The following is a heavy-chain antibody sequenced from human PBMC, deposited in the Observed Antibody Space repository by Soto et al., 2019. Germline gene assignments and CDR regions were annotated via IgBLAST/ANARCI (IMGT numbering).Heavy chain of an antibody. CDR1: GYTFTSYD. D-gene: IGHD4-4*01. J-gene: IGHJ4*02. V-gene: IGHV1-8*01. CDR2: MNPNSGNT. Sequence: ASVKVSCKASGYTFTSYDINWVRQATGQGLEWMGWMNPNSGNTGYAQKFQGRVTMTRNTSISTAYMELSSLRSEDTAVYYCARVRLTVTTPTFDYWGQGTLVTVSS. CDR3: ARVRLTVTTPTFDY.